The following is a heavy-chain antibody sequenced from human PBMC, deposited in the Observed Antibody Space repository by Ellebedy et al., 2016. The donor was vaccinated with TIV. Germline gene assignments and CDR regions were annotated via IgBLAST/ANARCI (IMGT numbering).Heavy chain of an antibody. V-gene: IGHV4-39*01. CDR2: IYYSGST. CDR3: AKVEGYGGKGEIRY. Sequence: MPSETLSLTCTVSGGSISSSSYYRGWIRQPPGEGLEWIGSIYYSGSTYYNPSLKSRVTISVDTSKNQFFLRLSSVTAADTAVYYCAKVEGYGGKGEIRYWGQGILVTVSS. CDR1: GGSISSSSYY. J-gene: IGHJ4*02. D-gene: IGHD4-23*01.